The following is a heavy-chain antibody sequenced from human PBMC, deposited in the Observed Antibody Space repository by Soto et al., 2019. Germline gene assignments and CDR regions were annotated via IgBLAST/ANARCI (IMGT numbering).Heavy chain of an antibody. CDR1: GYFFTSYA. Sequence: ASVKVSCKTSGYFFTSYAINWVRQAPGQRLEWMGWINAGNGNTKYSQKFQDRVTITRDTSASTAYMELSSLRFEDTAVYYSGSTYYNPSLKSRVTISVDTSKNQFSLKLSSVTAADTAVYYCARANRITMVRGVIIKRRGQRPNWFDPWGQGTLVTVSS. CDR3: GSTYYNPSLKSRVTISVDTSKNQFSLKLSSVTAADTAVYYCARANRITMVRGVIIKRRGQRPNWFDP. D-gene: IGHD2-21*02. V-gene: IGHV1-3*01. J-gene: IGHJ5*02. CDR2: INAGNGNT.